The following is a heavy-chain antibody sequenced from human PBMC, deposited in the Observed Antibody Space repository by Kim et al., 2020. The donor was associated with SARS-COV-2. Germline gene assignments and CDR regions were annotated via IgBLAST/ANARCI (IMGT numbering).Heavy chain of an antibody. CDR2: ISYDGSNK. Sequence: GGSLRLSCAASGFTFSSYAIHWVRQAPGKGLEWVAVISYDGSNKYYADSVKGRFTISRDNSKNTLYPQMNSLRAEATAVYYCSRGYSGYYYFYYWGQGT. CDR3: SRGYSGYYYFYY. D-gene: IGHD5-12*01. V-gene: IGHV3-30-3*01. CDR1: GFTFSSYA. J-gene: IGHJ4*02.